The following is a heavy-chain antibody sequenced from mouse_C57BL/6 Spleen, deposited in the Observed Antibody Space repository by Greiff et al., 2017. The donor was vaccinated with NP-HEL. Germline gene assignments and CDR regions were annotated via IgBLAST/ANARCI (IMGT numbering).Heavy chain of an antibody. CDR2: IDPSDSYT. Sequence: QVQLQQPGAELVMPGASVKLSCKASGYTFTSYWMHWVKQRPGQGLEWIGEIDPSDSYTNYNQKFKGKSTLTVDKSSSTAYMQLSSLTSEDSAVYYCARIPYDYDGAYWGQGTLVTVSA. J-gene: IGHJ3*01. D-gene: IGHD2-4*01. CDR3: ARIPYDYDGAY. V-gene: IGHV1-69*01. CDR1: GYTFTSYW.